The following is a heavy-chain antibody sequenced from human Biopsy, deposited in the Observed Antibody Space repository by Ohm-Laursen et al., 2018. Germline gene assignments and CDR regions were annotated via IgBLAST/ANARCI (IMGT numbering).Heavy chain of an antibody. CDR1: GFTFNSYW. CDR2: INIDGSGT. J-gene: IGHJ3*02. V-gene: IGHV3-74*03. D-gene: IGHD3-16*02. CDR3: TRAYRYSLDAFDM. Sequence: SLRLSCAASGFTFNSYWMHWVRQAPGKGLVWVSRINIDGSGTKYADSVKGRFTVSRDNAKNTLYLQMNSLTAEDTAIYYCTRAYRYSLDAFDMWGQGTMVTVSS.